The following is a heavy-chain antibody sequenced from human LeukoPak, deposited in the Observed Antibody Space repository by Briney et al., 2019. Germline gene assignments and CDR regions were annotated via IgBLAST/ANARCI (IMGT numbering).Heavy chain of an antibody. CDR2: IYYSGST. Sequence: SETLSLTCTVSGGSISSYCWSWLRQPPGKGLEWIGYIYYSGSTNYNPSLKSRVTISVDTSKNQFSLKLSSVTAADTAVYYCARAKDFDYWGQGTLVTVSS. CDR1: GGSISSYC. V-gene: IGHV4-59*01. CDR3: ARAKDFDY. J-gene: IGHJ4*02.